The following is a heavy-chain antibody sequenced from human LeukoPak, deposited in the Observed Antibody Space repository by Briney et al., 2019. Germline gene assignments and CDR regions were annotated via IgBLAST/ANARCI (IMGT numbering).Heavy chain of an antibody. J-gene: IGHJ5*02. CDR3: ARDIGGDWFDP. D-gene: IGHD1-26*01. CDR1: GFTVSSNY. CDR2: ISSSSSYI. V-gene: IGHV3-21*01. Sequence: GGSLRLSCAASGFTVSSNYMTWVRQAPGKGLEWVSSISSSSSYIYYADSVKGRFTISRDNAKNSLYLQMNSLRAEDTAVYYCARDIGGDWFDPWGQGTLVTVSS.